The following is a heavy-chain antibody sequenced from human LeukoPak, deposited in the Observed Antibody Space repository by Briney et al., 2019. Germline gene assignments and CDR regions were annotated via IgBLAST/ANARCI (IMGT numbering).Heavy chain of an antibody. D-gene: IGHD1-26*01. V-gene: IGHV3-30*04. J-gene: IGHJ4*02. Sequence: GGSLRLSCVVSGFNFDNFAMHWVRQPLGKGLEWVAVISHDGRTKYYADSMKGRITISRDNSKNTLYLQMNSLRAEDTAVYYCAKGGELLLYFDYWGQGTLVTVSS. CDR2: ISHDGRTK. CDR3: AKGGELLLYFDY. CDR1: GFNFDNFA.